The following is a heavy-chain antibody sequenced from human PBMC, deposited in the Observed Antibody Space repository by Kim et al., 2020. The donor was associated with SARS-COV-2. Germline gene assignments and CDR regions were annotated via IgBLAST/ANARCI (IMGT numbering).Heavy chain of an antibody. V-gene: IGHV4-59*01. CDR2: IYYSGST. CDR1: GGSIRSYY. J-gene: IGHJ6*02. CDR3: ARARVGVSFYCYDGMDV. Sequence: SETLSLTCTVSGGSIRSYYWSWIRQPPGKGLEWIGYIYYSGSTNYNPSLKSQVTISADTSKNQFSLKLNSVTAAATAASVCARARVGVSFYCYDGMDVWGQGTTVTVSS. D-gene: IGHD1-26*01.